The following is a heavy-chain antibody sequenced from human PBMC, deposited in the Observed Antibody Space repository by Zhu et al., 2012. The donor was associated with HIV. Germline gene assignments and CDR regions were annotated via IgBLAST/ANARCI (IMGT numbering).Heavy chain of an antibody. D-gene: IGHD6-13*01. CDR2: IYYSGST. CDR1: GGSISSSSYY. Sequence: QVQLQESGPGLVKPSETLSLTCTVSGGSISSSSYYWGWIRQPPGKGLEWIGSIYYSGSTYYNPSLKSRVTISVDTSKNQFSLKLSSVTAADTAVYYCARLSSSWSLDYWGQGTLVTVSS. CDR3: ARLSSSWSLDY. V-gene: IGHV4-39*01. J-gene: IGHJ4*02.